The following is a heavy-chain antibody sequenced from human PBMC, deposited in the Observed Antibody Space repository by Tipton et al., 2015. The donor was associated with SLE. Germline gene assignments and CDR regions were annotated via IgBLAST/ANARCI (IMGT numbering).Heavy chain of an antibody. V-gene: IGHV4-4*02. CDR3: ARKRRMWRDCSSTSCYSPGVD. J-gene: IGHJ4*02. CDR1: GGSISSSYW. D-gene: IGHD2-2*01. Sequence: TLSLTCAVSGGSISSSYWWRWVRQPPGKGLESIGEIYNRGSNNYNPSLKSRVTISEDKSKNQFSMKLSSVTAADTAVYYCARKRRMWRDCSSTSCYSPGVDLGQGTLVTVSS. CDR2: IYNRGSN.